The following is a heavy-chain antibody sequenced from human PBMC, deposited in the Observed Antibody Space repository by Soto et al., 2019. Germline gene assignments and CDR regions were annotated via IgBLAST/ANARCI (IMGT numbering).Heavy chain of an antibody. CDR2: IYYSGST. D-gene: IGHD1-7*01. Sequence: QLQLQESGPGLVKPSETLSLTCTVSGGSISSSSYYWGWIRQPPGKGLEWIGSIYYSGSTYYNPSLKSRVTISVATSKNQFSLKLSSVTAADTAVYYCESLVLWLELLDYWGQGTLVTVSS. J-gene: IGHJ4*02. CDR1: GGSISSSSYY. CDR3: ESLVLWLELLDY. V-gene: IGHV4-39*01.